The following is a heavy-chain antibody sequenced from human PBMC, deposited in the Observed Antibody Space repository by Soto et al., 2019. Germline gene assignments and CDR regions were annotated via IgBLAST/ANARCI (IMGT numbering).Heavy chain of an antibody. D-gene: IGHD6-13*01. J-gene: IGHJ4*02. CDR2: INPNSGGT. Sequence: ASVKVSCKASGYTFTGYYMHWVRQAPGQGLEWMGWINPNSGGTNYAQKFQGWVTMTRDTSISTAYMELSRLRSDDTAVYYCARGVIAAAGTIDYWGQGTLVTVSS. CDR1: GYTFTGYY. CDR3: ARGVIAAAGTIDY. V-gene: IGHV1-2*04.